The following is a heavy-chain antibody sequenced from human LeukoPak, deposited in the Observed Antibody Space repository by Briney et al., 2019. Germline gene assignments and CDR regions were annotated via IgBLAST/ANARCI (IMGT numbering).Heavy chain of an antibody. CDR3: ARDGGMIVVVAAQPNHDAFDI. CDR2: IYYSGST. Sequence: SETLSLTCTVSGGSISSSSYYWGWIRQPPGKGLEWIGSIYYSGSTYYNPSLKSRVTISVDTSKNQFSLKLSSVTAADTAVYYCARDGGMIVVVAAQPNHDAFDIWGQGTMVTVSS. V-gene: IGHV4-39*07. D-gene: IGHD3-22*01. J-gene: IGHJ3*02. CDR1: GGSISSSSYY.